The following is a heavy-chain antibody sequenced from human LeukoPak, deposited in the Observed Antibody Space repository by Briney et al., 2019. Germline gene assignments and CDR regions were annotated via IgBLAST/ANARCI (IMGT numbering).Heavy chain of an antibody. CDR2: IGTAGDP. Sequence: GGSLRLSCAASEFTFSSYDMHWVRQATGKGLEWVSVIGTAGDPYCPGSVKGRFTISRENAKNSLSLQMHSLRAEDTAVYYCASASYCGLWGHGTLVTVSS. V-gene: IGHV3-13*05. CDR1: EFTFSSYD. J-gene: IGHJ4*01. CDR3: ASASYCGL. D-gene: IGHD2-21*01.